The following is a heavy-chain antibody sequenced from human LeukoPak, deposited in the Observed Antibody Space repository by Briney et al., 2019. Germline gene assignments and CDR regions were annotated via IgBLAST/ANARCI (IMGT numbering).Heavy chain of an antibody. Sequence: SETLSLTCNVSGGFVSSHFWTWIRQPPGKGLEWIGHIYHSGSTYYNPSLKSRVTISVDTSKNQFSLKLSSVTAADTAVYYCARDWDWGAFDIWGQGTMVTVSS. V-gene: IGHV4-59*02. CDR2: IYHSGST. CDR1: GGFVSSHF. CDR3: ARDWDWGAFDI. J-gene: IGHJ3*02. D-gene: IGHD3/OR15-3a*01.